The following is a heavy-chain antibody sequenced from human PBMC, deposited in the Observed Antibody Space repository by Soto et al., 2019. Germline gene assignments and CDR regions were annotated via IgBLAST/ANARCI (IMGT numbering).Heavy chain of an antibody. Sequence: EVQLFESGGGLVQPGGSLRLSCAASGFTFSSYAMTWVRQAPGKGLEWVSAISGSGGTTYHADSVKGRFTISRDNSKNTLYLQMNSLRAEDAAVYYCAKPPYSSSSYYYYGMDVWGQGTTVTVSS. CDR1: GFTFSSYA. D-gene: IGHD6-6*01. CDR3: AKPPYSSSSYYYYGMDV. V-gene: IGHV3-23*01. J-gene: IGHJ6*02. CDR2: ISGSGGTT.